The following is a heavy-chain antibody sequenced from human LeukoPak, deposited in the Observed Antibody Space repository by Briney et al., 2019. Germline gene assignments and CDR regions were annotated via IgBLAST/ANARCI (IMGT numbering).Heavy chain of an antibody. Sequence: GGSLRLSCAASGFTFNSYEMNWVRQAPGKGLEWISYISSSGNTLYDADSVKGRFTISRDNAKKSLYLQMNSLRAEDTAVYYCARVETSRRGFYYYMDVWGKGTTVTISS. CDR3: ARVETSRRGFYYYMDV. J-gene: IGHJ6*03. CDR1: GFTFNSYE. V-gene: IGHV3-48*03. D-gene: IGHD2-2*01. CDR2: ISSSGNTL.